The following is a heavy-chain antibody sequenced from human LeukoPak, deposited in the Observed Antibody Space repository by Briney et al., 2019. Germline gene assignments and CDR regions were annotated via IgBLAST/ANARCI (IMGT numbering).Heavy chain of an antibody. CDR1: GYTFTGYY. CDR2: INPNSGGT. CDR3: ARVRGAVAGTVDY. J-gene: IGHJ4*02. V-gene: IGHV1-2*02. D-gene: IGHD6-19*01. Sequence: ASVKVSCKASGYTFTGYYMHWVRQAPGQGLEWMGWINPNSGGTNYAQKFQGRVTMTRDTSISTAYKELSRLRSDDTAVYYCARVRGAVAGTVDYWGQGTLVTVSS.